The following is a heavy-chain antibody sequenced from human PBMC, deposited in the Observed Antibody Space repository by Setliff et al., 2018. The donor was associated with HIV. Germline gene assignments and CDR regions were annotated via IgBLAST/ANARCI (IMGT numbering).Heavy chain of an antibody. CDR3: AREVGHRSGYYRGSFDY. Sequence: KTSETLSLTCAVYGGSFSGYYWTWIRQPPGKGLEWIGEINHSGSTNCNPSLKSRVTISVDTSKNQFSLELSSVTAADTAVYYCAREVGHRSGYYRGSFDYWGQGTLVTVSS. J-gene: IGHJ4*02. D-gene: IGHD6-19*01. V-gene: IGHV4-34*01. CDR1: GGSFSGYY. CDR2: INHSGST.